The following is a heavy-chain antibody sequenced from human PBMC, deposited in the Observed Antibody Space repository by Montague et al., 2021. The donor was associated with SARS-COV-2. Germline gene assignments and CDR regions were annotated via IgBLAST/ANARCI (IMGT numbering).Heavy chain of an antibody. J-gene: IGHJ5*02. Sequence: SETLSLTCTVSGGTVRDYYWNWIRQTPGTGLEWIGYIFYNGYTKYNPSLESRVTLSVDTPGNQFFLSLRSVTASDTATYFCARHSVSEDGTFFRSYFDPWGQGAQVTVSS. CDR2: IFYNGYT. D-gene: IGHD1-1*01. V-gene: IGHV4-59*08. CDR3: ARHSVSEDGTFFRSYFDP. CDR1: GGTVRDYY.